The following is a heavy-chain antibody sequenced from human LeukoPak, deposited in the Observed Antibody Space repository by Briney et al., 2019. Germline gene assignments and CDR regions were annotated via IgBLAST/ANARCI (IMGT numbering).Heavy chain of an antibody. CDR1: GGSISSYY. CDR2: NYYSWST. D-gene: IGHD5-18*01. V-gene: IGHV4-59*01. J-gene: IGHJ6*03. CDR3: ARVVSYGLYYYYYYYMDV. Sequence: SETLSLTCTVSGGSISSYYWSWLRQPSGKGLEWLGYNYYSWSTNYNTLLKSPVPISVDTSKNQFSLKLSSVTAADTAVYYCARVVSYGLYYYYYYYMDVWGKGTTVTVSS.